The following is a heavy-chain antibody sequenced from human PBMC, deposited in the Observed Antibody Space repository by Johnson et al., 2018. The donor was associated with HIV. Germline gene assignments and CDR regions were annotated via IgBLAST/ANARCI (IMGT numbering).Heavy chain of an antibody. Sequence: QVQLVESGGGVVQSGGSLRLSCAASGFTFSNYGMHWVRQAPGKGLEWVAFIPYDGSNKYYADSVKGRFTISRDNSKNTLYLQMNSLRAEDTAVYYCAKGCERRQWLVQYDAFDIWGQGTMVTVSS. V-gene: IGHV3-30*02. CDR1: GFTFSNYG. CDR2: IPYDGSNK. CDR3: AKGCERRQWLVQYDAFDI. D-gene: IGHD6-19*01. J-gene: IGHJ3*02.